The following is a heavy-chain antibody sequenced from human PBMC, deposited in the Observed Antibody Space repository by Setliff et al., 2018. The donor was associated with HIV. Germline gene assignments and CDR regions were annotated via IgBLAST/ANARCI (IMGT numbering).Heavy chain of an antibody. V-gene: IGHV1-69-2*01. CDR3: ATVRIVGATEFDY. J-gene: IGHJ4*02. Sequence: ASVKVSCKASGYTFTNYFMHWARQAPGEGLEWVGRVDPEDGETQYAMKFQGSVTISADTSTDTTYLSLTSLRSQDTAVYYCATVRIVGATEFDYWGQGTVVTVSS. D-gene: IGHD1-26*01. CDR1: GYTFTNYF. CDR2: VDPEDGET.